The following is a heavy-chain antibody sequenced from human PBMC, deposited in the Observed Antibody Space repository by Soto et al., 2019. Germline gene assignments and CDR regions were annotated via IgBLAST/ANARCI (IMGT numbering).Heavy chain of an antibody. CDR3: AKTFPNYYDSSGYIPLDYGMDV. Sequence: EVQLLESGGGLVQPGGSLRLSCAASGFTFTNYVMTWVRQAPGKGLEWVSTISVSGGDTYYADSIKGRFTISRDNSKNTLYLQMNSLRAVDTAVYYCAKTFPNYYDSSGYIPLDYGMDVWGQGTTVTVSS. CDR1: GFTFTNYV. V-gene: IGHV3-23*01. J-gene: IGHJ6*02. CDR2: ISVSGGDT. D-gene: IGHD3-22*01.